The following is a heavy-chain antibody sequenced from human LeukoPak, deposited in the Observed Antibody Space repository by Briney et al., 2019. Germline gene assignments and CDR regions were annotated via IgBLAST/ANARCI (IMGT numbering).Heavy chain of an antibody. V-gene: IGHV3-21*01. CDR3: AKERDPRNGDFES. Sequence: GGSLRLSCAASGLNFNTYSMNWIRQAPGKGLEWVSSISGTSTSIYYADSVKGRFTISRDNAKNSVYLQMNSLRVEDTAVYYCAKERDPRNGDFESWGQGTLVTVCS. D-gene: IGHD3-10*01. CDR2: ISGTSTSI. CDR1: GLNFNTYS. J-gene: IGHJ4*02.